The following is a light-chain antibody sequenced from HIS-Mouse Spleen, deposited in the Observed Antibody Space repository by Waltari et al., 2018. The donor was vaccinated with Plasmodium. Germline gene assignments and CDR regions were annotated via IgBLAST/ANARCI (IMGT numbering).Light chain of an antibody. Sequence: SYELTQPPSVSVSPGQTASITCSGAQLGDKYACWYQQKQGQSPVLVIYQDSKRPSGIPERFSGSNSGNTATLTISGTQAMDEADYYCQAWDSSTVVFGGGTKLTVL. CDR1: QLGDKY. J-gene: IGLJ2*01. CDR3: QAWDSSTVV. CDR2: QDS. V-gene: IGLV3-1*01.